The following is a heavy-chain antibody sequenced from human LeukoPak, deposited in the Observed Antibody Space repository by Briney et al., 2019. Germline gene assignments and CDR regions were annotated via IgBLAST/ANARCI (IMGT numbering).Heavy chain of an antibody. D-gene: IGHD1-26*01. V-gene: IGHV1-46*01. CDR2: INPSGGST. Sequence: ASVKVSCKASGYTFTSYGITWVRQAPGQGLEWMGIINPSGGSTSYAQKFQGRVTMTRDTSTSTVYMELSSLRPEDTAVYYCARDDGGSIDYWGQGTLVTVSS. J-gene: IGHJ4*02. CDR1: GYTFTSYG. CDR3: ARDDGGSIDY.